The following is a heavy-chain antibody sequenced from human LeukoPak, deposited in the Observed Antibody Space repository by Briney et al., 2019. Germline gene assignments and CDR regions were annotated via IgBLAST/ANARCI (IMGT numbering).Heavy chain of an antibody. J-gene: IGHJ3*02. CDR1: GGSFSGYY. Sequence: SETLSLTCAVYGGSFSGYYWSWIRQPPGKGLEWIGEIDHSGSTNYNPSLKSRVTISVDTSKNQFSLKLSSVTAADTAVYYCAISGTVTTVDAFDIWGQGTMVTVSS. CDR2: IDHSGST. V-gene: IGHV4-34*01. CDR3: AISGTVTTVDAFDI. D-gene: IGHD4-17*01.